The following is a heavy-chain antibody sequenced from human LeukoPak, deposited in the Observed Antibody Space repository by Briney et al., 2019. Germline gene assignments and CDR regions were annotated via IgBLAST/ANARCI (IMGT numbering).Heavy chain of an antibody. CDR3: ARAITMVRGAHQD. Sequence: SVKVSCKASGGTFSSYAISWVRQAPGQGLEWMGGIIPIFGTANYAQKFQGRVTITADESTSTAYMELSSLRSEDTAVYYCARAITMVRGAHQDWGQGTLVTVSS. J-gene: IGHJ4*02. V-gene: IGHV1-69*13. D-gene: IGHD3-10*01. CDR2: IIPIFGTA. CDR1: GGTFSSYA.